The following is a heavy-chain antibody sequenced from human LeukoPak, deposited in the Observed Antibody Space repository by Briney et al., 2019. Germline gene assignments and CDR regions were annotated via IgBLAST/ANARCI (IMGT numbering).Heavy chain of an antibody. V-gene: IGHV4-34*01. CDR2: INHSGST. J-gene: IGHJ5*02. Sequence: SETLSLTCAVYGGSFSGYYWSWIRQPPGKGLEWIGEINHSGSTYYNPSLKSRVTISVDTSKNQFSLKLISVTAADTAVYYCARRKRYCSSTSCHKGWFDPWGQGTLVTVSS. CDR1: GGSFSGYY. CDR3: ARRKRYCSSTSCHKGWFDP. D-gene: IGHD2-2*01.